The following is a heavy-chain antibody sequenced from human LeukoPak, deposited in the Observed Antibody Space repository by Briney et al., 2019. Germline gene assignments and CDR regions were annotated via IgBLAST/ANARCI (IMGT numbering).Heavy chain of an antibody. D-gene: IGHD1-26*01. V-gene: IGHV3-23*01. J-gene: IGHJ4*02. CDR1: GFTFSSCA. CDR2: ISGSGGST. Sequence: PGGSLRLSCAASGFTFSSCAMSWVRQAPGKGLEWVSAISGSGGSTYYADSVKGRFTISRDNSKNTLYLQMNSLRAEDTAVYYCAKGPSGSYYGYYFDYWGQGTLVTVSS. CDR3: AKGPSGSYYGYYFDY.